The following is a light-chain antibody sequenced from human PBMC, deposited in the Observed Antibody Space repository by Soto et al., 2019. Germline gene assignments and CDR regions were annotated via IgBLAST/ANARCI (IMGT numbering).Light chain of an antibody. CDR2: GAS. J-gene: IGKJ1*01. Sequence: EIVLTQSPGTLSLSPGEGATLSCRASQSVSTNFFAWYQQKPGQAPRLLIYGASTRATGIPDRFSGSGSGTDSTLSISRVEPEDFAVYYCQQYGRTSSTFGQGTKVEIK. V-gene: IGKV3-20*01. CDR3: QQYGRTSST. CDR1: QSVSTNF.